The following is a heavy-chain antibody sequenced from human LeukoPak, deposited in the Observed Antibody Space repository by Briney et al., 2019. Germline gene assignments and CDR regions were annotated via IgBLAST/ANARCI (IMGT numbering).Heavy chain of an antibody. V-gene: IGHV3-7*01. CDR2: IKQDGSEK. Sequence: GGSLRLSCAASGFTFSSYWMSWVRQAPGKGLEWVANIKQDGSEKYYVDSVKGRFTISRDNVKNSLYLQMNSPRAEDTAVYYCATVGSGIAVAGFDYWGQGTLVTVSS. CDR1: GFTFSSYW. J-gene: IGHJ4*02. D-gene: IGHD6-19*01. CDR3: ATVGSGIAVAGFDY.